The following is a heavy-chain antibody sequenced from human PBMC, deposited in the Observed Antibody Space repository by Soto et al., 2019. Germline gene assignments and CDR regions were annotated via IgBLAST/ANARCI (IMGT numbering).Heavy chain of an antibody. CDR1: GFNFIRYG. Sequence: PGGSLRLSCAASGFNFIRYGMHWVRQAPGKGLEWIAGMSSDGSYTPYADSMKGRFTISRDNPKNTLFLQMHSLRAEDTAVYFFARGAGTTHCIYFFVSWDQEALVAV. CDR3: ARGAGTTHCIYFFVS. CDR2: MSSDGSYT. V-gene: IGHV3-33*05. J-gene: IGHJ5*02. D-gene: IGHD2-15*01.